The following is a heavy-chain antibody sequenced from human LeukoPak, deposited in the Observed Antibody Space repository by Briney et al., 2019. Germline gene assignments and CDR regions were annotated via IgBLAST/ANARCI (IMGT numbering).Heavy chain of an antibody. V-gene: IGHV1-18*04. Sequence: GASVKVSCKASGYIFDTYAISWVRQAPGQGLEWMGWISAYNGNTNYAQKFQGRVTMTTDTSTSTAYMELSRLRSDDTAVYYCAREGDSSSSAGYDYYYYYGMDVWGQGTTVTVSS. CDR2: ISAYNGNT. D-gene: IGHD6-6*01. CDR1: GYIFDTYA. CDR3: AREGDSSSSAGYDYYYYYGMDV. J-gene: IGHJ6*02.